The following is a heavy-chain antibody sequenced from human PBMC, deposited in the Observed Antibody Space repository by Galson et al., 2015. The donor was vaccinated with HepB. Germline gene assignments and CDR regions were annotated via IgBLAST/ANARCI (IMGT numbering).Heavy chain of an antibody. Sequence: SVKVSCKASGGTFSSCAVSWVRQAPGQGLQWIGGIIPIFGTGNYAQRFQGRVNITADELTSTVSMELSSLTPEDTALYYCARANLIGIAGSFDLWGQGTLVTVSS. D-gene: IGHD6-13*01. V-gene: IGHV1-69*13. CDR2: IIPIFGTG. CDR3: ARANLIGIAGSFDL. CDR1: GGTFSSCA. J-gene: IGHJ4*02.